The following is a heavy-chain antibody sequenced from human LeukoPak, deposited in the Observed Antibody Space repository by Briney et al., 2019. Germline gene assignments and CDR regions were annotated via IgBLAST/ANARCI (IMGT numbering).Heavy chain of an antibody. CDR3: ARGGVGSSWLDYYDYYMDV. CDR1: GGSLSRYY. Sequence: SETLSLTCTVSGGSLSRYYWSWIRPHPGKGLEWIGYIYCSGSTNYNPSLKSRVTISVDTSKNQFSLKLSSVTAADTAVYYCARGGVGSSWLDYYDYYMDVWGKGTTVTVSS. CDR2: IYCSGST. V-gene: IGHV4-59*08. J-gene: IGHJ6*03. D-gene: IGHD6-13*01.